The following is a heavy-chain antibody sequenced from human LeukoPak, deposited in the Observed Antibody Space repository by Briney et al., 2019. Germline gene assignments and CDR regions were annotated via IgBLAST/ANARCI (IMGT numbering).Heavy chain of an antibody. CDR3: AREQAYYFDY. V-gene: IGHV3-30*04. Sequence: SGGSLRLSCAASGFTFSSYAMHWVRQAPGKGLEWVAVISYDGSNKYYADSVKGRFTISRDNSKNTLYLQMNSLRAEDTAVYYCAREQAYYFDYWGQGTLVTVSS. CDR2: ISYDGSNK. CDR1: GFTFSSYA. J-gene: IGHJ4*02.